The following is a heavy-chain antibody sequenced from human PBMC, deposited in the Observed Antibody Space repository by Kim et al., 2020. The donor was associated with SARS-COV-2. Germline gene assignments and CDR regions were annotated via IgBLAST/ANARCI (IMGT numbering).Heavy chain of an antibody. Sequence: GGSLRLSCAASGFTFSSYGMHWVRQAPGKGLEWVAVIWYDGSNKYYADSVKGRFTISRDNSKNTLYLQMNSLRAEDMAVYYCARDPGIAVAGVYYYYYYMDVWGKGTTVTVSS. CDR3: ARDPGIAVAGVYYYYYYMDV. J-gene: IGHJ6*03. CDR2: IWYDGSNK. V-gene: IGHV3-33*01. CDR1: GFTFSSYG. D-gene: IGHD6-19*01.